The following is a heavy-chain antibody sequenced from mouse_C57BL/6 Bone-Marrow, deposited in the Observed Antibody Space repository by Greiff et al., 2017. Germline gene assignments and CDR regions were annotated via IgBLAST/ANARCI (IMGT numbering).Heavy chain of an antibody. Sequence: EVQLVESGGGLVQPKGSLKLSCAASGFSFNTYAMNWVRQAPGKGLEWVARIRSKSNNYATYYADSVKDRFTISRDDSESMLYLQMNNLKTEDTAMYYCVRHVPPIGNYPYYAMDYWGQGTSVTVSS. D-gene: IGHD2-14*01. J-gene: IGHJ4*01. CDR2: IRSKSNNYAT. V-gene: IGHV10-1*01. CDR1: GFSFNTYA. CDR3: VRHVPPIGNYPYYAMDY.